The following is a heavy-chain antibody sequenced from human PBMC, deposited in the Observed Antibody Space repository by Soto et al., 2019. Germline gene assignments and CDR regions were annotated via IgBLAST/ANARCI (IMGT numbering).Heavy chain of an antibody. V-gene: IGHV1-46*01. CDR1: GYSFTNYC. D-gene: IGHD2-15*01. Sequence: QVQLVQSGADVKKPGTSVKVSCKAAGYSFTNYCMYWVRQAPGQGLEWMGMINPRTGSTRYAQKFQEKGTLTRDAFTTTVYMELSTLISDDTAVYYCARDGGLLTASWHYDLWGPGTLVTVSS. CDR3: ARDGGLLTASWHYDL. J-gene: IGHJ2*01. CDR2: INPRTGST.